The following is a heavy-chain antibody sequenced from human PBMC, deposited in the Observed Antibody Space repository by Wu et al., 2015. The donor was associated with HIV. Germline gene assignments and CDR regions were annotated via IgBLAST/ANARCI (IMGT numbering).Heavy chain of an antibody. V-gene: IGHV1-46*01. Sequence: QVQLVQSGAEVKKPGASVKVSCKASGYTFTSYYMHWVRQAPGQGLGWMGIINPSGGSTSYAQKFQGRVTMTRDTSTSTVYMELSSLRSEDTAVYYCARATYSHDYGDNVARLDAGGYYYYGMDVWGQGTTVTVSS. CDR1: GYTFTSYY. CDR3: ARATYSHDYGDNVARLDAGGYYYYGMDV. D-gene: IGHD4-23*01. CDR2: INPSGGST. J-gene: IGHJ6*02.